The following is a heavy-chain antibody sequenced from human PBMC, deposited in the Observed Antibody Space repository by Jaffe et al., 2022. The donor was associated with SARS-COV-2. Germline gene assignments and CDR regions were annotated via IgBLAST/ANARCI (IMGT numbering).Heavy chain of an antibody. CDR2: IYSSGDI. CDR3: ARAALESAGNLGNY. Sequence: EVQLVESGGGLIQPGGSLRLSCAVSGFTVSTNYMSWVRQAPGKGLEWVSVIYSSGDIYYADSAKGRFTISRDNSKNTLYLQMNSLRAEDSAIYYCARAALESAGNLGNYWGQGTLVTVSS. J-gene: IGHJ4*02. CDR1: GFTVSTNY. V-gene: IGHV3-53*01. D-gene: IGHD6-13*01.